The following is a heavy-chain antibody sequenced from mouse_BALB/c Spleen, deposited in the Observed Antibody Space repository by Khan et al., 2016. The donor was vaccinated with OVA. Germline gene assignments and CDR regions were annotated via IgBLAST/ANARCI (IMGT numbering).Heavy chain of an antibody. CDR3: ARKDYDDYDPFPY. D-gene: IGHD2-4*01. CDR2: INYSGNN. CDR1: GYSITSEYA. J-gene: IGHJ3*01. Sequence: EVQLQESGPGLVKPSQPLSLTCTVTGYSITSEYAWNWIRQFPGNKLEWMGYINYSGNNRFNPSLKSRTSITQDTSNNKIFRQFNSVTTEDKDTYYCARKDYDDYDPFPYWGQGTLVTVSA. V-gene: IGHV3-2*02.